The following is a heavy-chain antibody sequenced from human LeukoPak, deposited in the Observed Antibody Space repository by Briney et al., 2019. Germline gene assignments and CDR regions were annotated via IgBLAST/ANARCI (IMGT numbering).Heavy chain of an antibody. Sequence: ASVKVSCKASGYTFTGYYMHWVRQAPGQGLEWMGWINPNSGGTNYAQKFQGRVTMTRDTSISTAYMELSRLRSDDTAVYYCATSVLRYFDWLLYPPGFDYWGQGTLVTVSS. D-gene: IGHD3-9*01. J-gene: IGHJ4*02. CDR1: GYTFTGYY. CDR3: ATSVLRYFDWLLYPPGFDY. V-gene: IGHV1-2*02. CDR2: INPNSGGT.